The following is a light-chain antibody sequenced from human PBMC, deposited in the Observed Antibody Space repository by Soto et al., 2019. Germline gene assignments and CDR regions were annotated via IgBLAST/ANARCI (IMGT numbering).Light chain of an antibody. CDR1: QSVTSSY. Sequence: GEIATLSGRTSQSVTSSYLALYQQKPGQAPRLLIYAASSRATGIPDRFSGSGSGTDFTLTISRLEPEDFAVYCCQQYGSSPLTFGGGTKVDIK. CDR3: QQYGSSPLT. J-gene: IGKJ4*01. V-gene: IGKV3-20*01. CDR2: AAS.